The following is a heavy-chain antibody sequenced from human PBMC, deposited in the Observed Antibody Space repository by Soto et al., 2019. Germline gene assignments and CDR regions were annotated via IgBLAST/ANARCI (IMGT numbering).Heavy chain of an antibody. V-gene: IGHV1-69*13. D-gene: IGHD5-18*01. CDR3: ARIPRYSFPTSDDLDS. J-gene: IGHJ4*02. Sequence: SVKVSCKASGGTFYTYTFSWVRQAPGQGLEWMGSITPIYPTTNYAEKFQGRLTVTADDSTNTAYMELNSLTSEDTAVYYCARIPRYSFPTSDDLDSWGQGTLVTVSS. CDR1: GGTFYTYT. CDR2: ITPIYPTT.